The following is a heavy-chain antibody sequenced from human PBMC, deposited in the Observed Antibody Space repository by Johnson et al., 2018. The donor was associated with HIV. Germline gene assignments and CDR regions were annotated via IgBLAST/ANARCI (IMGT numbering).Heavy chain of an antibody. V-gene: IGHV3-30*04. CDR1: GFTFSSYA. J-gene: IGHJ3*02. Sequence: QMQLVESGGGVVQPGRSLRLSCAASGFTFSSYAMHWVRQAQGKGLEWVAVIWYDGSNKYYADSVKGRFTISRDNSKNTLYLQMNSLRAEDTAVYYCARDHEAVPGAFDIWGQGTMVTVSS. D-gene: IGHD1-1*01. CDR3: ARDHEAVPGAFDI. CDR2: IWYDGSNK.